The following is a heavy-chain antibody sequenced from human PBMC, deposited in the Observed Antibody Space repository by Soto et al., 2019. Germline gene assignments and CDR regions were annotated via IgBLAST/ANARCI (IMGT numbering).Heavy chain of an antibody. J-gene: IGHJ6*02. CDR1: GYTFASYG. V-gene: IGHV1-18*01. CDR3: AREENSSSWYKYYYYGMDV. Sequence: ASVKVSCKASGYTFASYGISWVRQAPGQGLEWMGWISAYNGNTNYAQKLQGRVTMTTDTSTSTAYMELRSLRSDDTAVYYCAREENSSSWYKYYYYGMDVWGQGTTVTVSS. CDR2: ISAYNGNT. D-gene: IGHD6-13*01.